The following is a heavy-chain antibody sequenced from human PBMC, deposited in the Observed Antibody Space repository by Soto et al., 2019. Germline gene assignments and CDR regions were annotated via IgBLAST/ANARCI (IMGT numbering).Heavy chain of an antibody. CDR3: AREGDDYFDY. CDR2: IWYDGSNK. CDR1: GFTFSSYG. Sequence: QVQLVESGGGVVQPGRSLRLSCAASGFTFSSYGIHWVRQAPGKGLEWVAVIWYDGSNKYYADSVKGRFTISRDNSKNTLYLQMNSLRAEDTAVYYCAREGDDYFDYWGQGTLVTVSS. D-gene: IGHD3-16*01. V-gene: IGHV3-33*01. J-gene: IGHJ4*02.